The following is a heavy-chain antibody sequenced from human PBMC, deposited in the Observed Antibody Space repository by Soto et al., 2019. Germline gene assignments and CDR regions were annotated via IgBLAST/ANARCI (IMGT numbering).Heavy chain of an antibody. Sequence: QLQLQESGPGLVKPSETLSLTCSVSGGSISSSSYFWGWIRQPPGKGLEWIGSIYYSGRTYYNPSLKSRVTVSVDTSKTQFSLKLSSVTAADTAVYYCARHPSDFWFDPWGQGTLVTVSS. J-gene: IGHJ5*02. D-gene: IGHD2-21*02. CDR2: IYYSGRT. V-gene: IGHV4-39*01. CDR3: ARHPSDFWFDP. CDR1: GGSISSSSYF.